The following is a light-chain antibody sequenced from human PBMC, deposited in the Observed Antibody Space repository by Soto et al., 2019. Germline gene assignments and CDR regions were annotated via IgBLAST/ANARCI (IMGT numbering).Light chain of an antibody. Sequence: QSVLTQPPSVSGAPGQRVTISCTGSSSNIGAGYDVHWYQHLPGTVPKPLIYGNSIRPSGVPDRFSGSKSGTSASLAITGLQAEDEADYYCQSYDTSLSAVIFGGGTKLTVL. V-gene: IGLV1-40*01. CDR1: SSNIGAGYD. CDR2: GNS. CDR3: QSYDTSLSAVI. J-gene: IGLJ2*01.